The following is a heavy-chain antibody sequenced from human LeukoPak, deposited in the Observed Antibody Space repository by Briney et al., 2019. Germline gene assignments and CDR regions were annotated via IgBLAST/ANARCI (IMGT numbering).Heavy chain of an antibody. Sequence: SETLSLTCSVSGGSVSTHYWSWIRQPAGKGLEWIGRIHTSGTTNYNPSLKSRVTLSLDTSNNQLSLTVTSVTAADTAVYFCARDGDGGGYPDYWGQGTLVTVSS. CDR3: ARDGDGGGYPDY. CDR1: GGSVSTHY. D-gene: IGHD3-22*01. V-gene: IGHV4-4*07. J-gene: IGHJ4*02. CDR2: IHTSGTT.